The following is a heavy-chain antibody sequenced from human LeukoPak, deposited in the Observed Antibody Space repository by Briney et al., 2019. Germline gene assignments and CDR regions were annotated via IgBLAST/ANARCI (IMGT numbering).Heavy chain of an antibody. D-gene: IGHD3-22*01. Sequence: ASVKVSCKASGYTFTSYGISWVRQAPGQGLEWMRWISAYNGNTNYAQKLQGRVTMTTDTSTSTAYMELRSLRSDDTAVYYCARDVAYYDSSGYRGFDYWGQGTLVTVSS. CDR2: ISAYNGNT. V-gene: IGHV1-18*01. CDR1: GYTFTSYG. J-gene: IGHJ4*02. CDR3: ARDVAYYDSSGYRGFDY.